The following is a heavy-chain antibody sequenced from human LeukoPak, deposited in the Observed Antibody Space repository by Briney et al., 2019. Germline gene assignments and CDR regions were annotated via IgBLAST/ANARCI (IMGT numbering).Heavy chain of an antibody. CDR2: ISWNSNTR. CDR1: GFMFEDYG. J-gene: IGHJ6*02. CDR3: ASDSPYYGMDV. V-gene: IGHV3-9*01. Sequence: GGSLRLSCVASGFMFEDYGMHWVRQVPGKGLEWVSGISWNSNTRVYAESVKGRFTISRDNAKNTLYLQMSGLRVEDTAVYHCASDSPYYGMDVWGQGTTVTVSS.